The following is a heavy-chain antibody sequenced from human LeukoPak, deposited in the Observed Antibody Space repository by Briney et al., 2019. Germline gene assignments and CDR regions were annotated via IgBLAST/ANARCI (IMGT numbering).Heavy chain of an antibody. CDR1: GFDFSSYA. Sequence: GGSLRLSCVVSGFDFSSYAMSWVRQAPGKGLEWVSAISGSGGSTYYADSVKGRFTISRDNSKNTLYLQMNSLRAEDTAVYYCAKDTWNLYYFDYWGQGTLVTVSS. J-gene: IGHJ4*02. V-gene: IGHV3-23*01. D-gene: IGHD1-7*01. CDR3: AKDTWNLYYFDY. CDR2: ISGSGGST.